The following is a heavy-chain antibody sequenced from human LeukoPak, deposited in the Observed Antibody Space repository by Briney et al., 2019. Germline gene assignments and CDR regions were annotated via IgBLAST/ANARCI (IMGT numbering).Heavy chain of an antibody. CDR3: ARESFGTGSYTDF. Sequence: GGSLRLSCAASGFTFNSYAMHWVRQAPGQGLEWVALIWHDGSDKFYSNSVRGQFTISRDNSKNTVYLQMNNLRPDDTAVYYCARESFGTGSYTDFWGQGTLVTVSS. CDR2: IWHDGSDK. CDR1: GFTFNSYA. V-gene: IGHV3-33*08. J-gene: IGHJ4*02. D-gene: IGHD3-10*01.